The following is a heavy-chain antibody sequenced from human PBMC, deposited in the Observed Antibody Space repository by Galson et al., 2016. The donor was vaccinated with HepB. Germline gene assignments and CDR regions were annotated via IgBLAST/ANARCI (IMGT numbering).Heavy chain of an antibody. CDR2: ISAGNDDT. Sequence: SVKVSCKASGYTFTTYGIRWVRQAPGQRLEWMGWISAGNDDTRYSQNFQDRVTITRDTSASTAYMELSSLTSEDTAVYYCARDRRLIWSDYWGQGTLVTVSS. CDR3: ARDRRLIWSDY. CDR1: GYTFTTYG. V-gene: IGHV1-3*01. J-gene: IGHJ4*02. D-gene: IGHD2-8*01.